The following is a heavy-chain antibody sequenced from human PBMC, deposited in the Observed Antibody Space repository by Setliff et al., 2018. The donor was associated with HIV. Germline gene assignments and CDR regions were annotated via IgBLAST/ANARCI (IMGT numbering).Heavy chain of an antibody. D-gene: IGHD3-10*01. Sequence: PGGSLRLSCAASGFSFSNYGMHWVRQAPGKGLEWVAVISYDGSNKYYAESVKGRFTISRDNSKNTLYLQINSLRAEDTAVYYCAKDLQYGSGSYRPPLGYWGRGTLVTVSS. CDR2: ISYDGSNK. V-gene: IGHV3-30*18. J-gene: IGHJ4*02. CDR1: GFSFSNYG. CDR3: AKDLQYGSGSYRPPLGY.